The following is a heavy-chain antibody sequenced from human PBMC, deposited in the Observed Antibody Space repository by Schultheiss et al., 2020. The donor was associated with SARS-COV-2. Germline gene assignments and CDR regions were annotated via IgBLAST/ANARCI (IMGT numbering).Heavy chain of an antibody. CDR1: GFNISTNY. J-gene: IGHJ1*01. V-gene: IGHV4-4*07. Sequence: GSLRLSCTASGFNISTNYMSWVRQAPGKGLEWIGRIYTSGSTNDNPSLTSRVIISVDTSKNQFSLKLNSVTAADTAVYYCARSGGYYYDTTGSSFYFKXWGQGIPVTVSS. D-gene: IGHD3-22*01. CDR3: ARSGGYYYDTTGSSFYFKX. CDR2: IYTSGST.